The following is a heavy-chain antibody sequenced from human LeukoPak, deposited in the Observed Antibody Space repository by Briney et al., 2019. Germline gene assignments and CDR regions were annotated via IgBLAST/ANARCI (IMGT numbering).Heavy chain of an antibody. CDR1: GGSFSGYY. D-gene: IGHD3-10*01. V-gene: IGHV4-34*01. J-gene: IGHJ5*02. CDR2: INHSGST. Sequence: PSETLSLTCAVYGGSFSGYYWSWIRQPPGKGLEWIGEINHSGSTNYNPSLKRRVTISVDTSKNQFSLKLSSVTAADTAVYYCARAPGLPSMVRGVCWFDPWGQGTLVTVSS. CDR3: ARAPGLPSMVRGVCWFDP.